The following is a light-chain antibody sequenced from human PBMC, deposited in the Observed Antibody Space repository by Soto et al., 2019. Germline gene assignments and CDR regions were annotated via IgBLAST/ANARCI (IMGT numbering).Light chain of an antibody. V-gene: IGKV1-5*01. J-gene: IGKJ5*01. Sequence: DIQMTQSPSTLSASVGDRVTITCRASQSIHHWLAWYQQKPGKAPKLLIYDASNLESGVPSRFSGSGSGTAFTLTISSLQPDDFATYYCQHYSTYWITFGQGTRLEIK. CDR2: DAS. CDR3: QHYSTYWIT. CDR1: QSIHHW.